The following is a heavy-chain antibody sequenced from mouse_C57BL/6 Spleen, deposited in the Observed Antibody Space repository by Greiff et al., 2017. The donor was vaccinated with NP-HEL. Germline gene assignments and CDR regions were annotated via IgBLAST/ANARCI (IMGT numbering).Heavy chain of an antibody. V-gene: IGHV1-52*01. CDR1: GYTFTSYW. J-gene: IGHJ2*01. CDR3: ASLGSSSYYFDY. D-gene: IGHD1-1*01. CDR2: IDPSGSET. Sequence: QVQLQQPGAELVRPGSSVKLSCKASGYTFTSYWMHWVKQRPIQGLEWIGNIDPSGSETHYNQKFKDKATLTVDKSSSTAYMQLSSLTSEDSAVYYCASLGSSSYYFDYWGQGTTLTVSS.